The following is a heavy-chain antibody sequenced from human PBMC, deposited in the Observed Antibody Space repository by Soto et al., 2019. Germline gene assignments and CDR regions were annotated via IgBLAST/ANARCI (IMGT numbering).Heavy chain of an antibody. Sequence: EVQLVESGGGLVQPGRSLRLSCAASGFTFDDYAMHWVRQAPGKGLEWVSGISWNSGSIGYADSVKGRFTISRDNAKNSLYLHMNSLRAEDTALYYCAKTDSLDAFDIWGQGTMVTVSS. J-gene: IGHJ3*02. V-gene: IGHV3-9*01. CDR1: GFTFDDYA. D-gene: IGHD2-15*01. CDR3: AKTDSLDAFDI. CDR2: ISWNSGSI.